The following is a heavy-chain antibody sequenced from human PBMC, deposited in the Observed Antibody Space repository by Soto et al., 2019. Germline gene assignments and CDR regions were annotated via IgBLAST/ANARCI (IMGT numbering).Heavy chain of an antibody. CDR3: ARQFEYSASFDS. CDR1: GYTFTSYF. V-gene: IGHV1-2*02. D-gene: IGHD6-6*01. Sequence: ASVTVSCKASGYTFTSYFLHWILQAPGQGLGWMGWINPNTGGTNYAQKFRGRVTMTRDTSIRTTYMELSGLRSDDTAVYYCARQFEYSASFDSWGQGTLVTVSS. CDR2: INPNTGGT. J-gene: IGHJ4*02.